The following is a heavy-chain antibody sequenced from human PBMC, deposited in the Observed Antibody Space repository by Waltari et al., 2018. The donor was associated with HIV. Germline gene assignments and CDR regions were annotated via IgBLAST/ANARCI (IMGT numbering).Heavy chain of an antibody. J-gene: IGHJ4*02. CDR2: ISSGSRTI. CDR1: GFTFGRYS. CDR3: ARDGGNSAWMNFDY. D-gene: IGHD2-15*01. V-gene: IGHV3-48*02. Sequence: EVQLVESGGGLVQSGGSLRLSCAASGFTFGRYSMNWVRHIPGKGLQWLSYISSGSRTIFYADSVKGRFTISRDNVKNSLYLHMNDLTDGDTALYYCARDGGNSAWMNFDYWGQGALVTVSS.